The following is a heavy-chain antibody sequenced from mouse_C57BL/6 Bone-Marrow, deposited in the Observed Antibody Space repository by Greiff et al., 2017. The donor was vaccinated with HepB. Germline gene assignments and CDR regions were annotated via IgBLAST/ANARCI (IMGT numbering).Heavy chain of an antibody. CDR1: GFTFTDYY. V-gene: IGHV7-3*01. D-gene: IGHD2-3*01. Sequence: EVKLVESGGGVVQPGGSLSLSCAASGFTFTDYYMSWVRQPPGKALEWLGFIRNKANGYTTEYSASVKGRFTISRDNSQSILYLQMNALRAEDSATYHCARFYYDGFYCFDYWGQGTTLTVSS. J-gene: IGHJ2*01. CDR2: IRNKANGYTT. CDR3: ARFYYDGFYCFDY.